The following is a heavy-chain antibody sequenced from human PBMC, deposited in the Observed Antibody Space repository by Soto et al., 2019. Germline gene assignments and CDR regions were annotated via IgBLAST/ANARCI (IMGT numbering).Heavy chain of an antibody. V-gene: IGHV3-30*02. D-gene: IGHD1-26*01. CDR2: IWYDGSNK. CDR3: AKDVVVGATTGLGDYYYYYGMDV. J-gene: IGHJ6*02. Sequence: GGSLSLSCAPSGFIFSRHGMHWVRQAPGKGLEWVALIWYDGSNKYYADSVKGRFTISRDNSKNTLYLQMNSLRAEDTAVYYCAKDVVVGATTGLGDYYYYYGMDVWGQGTTVTVSS. CDR1: GFIFSRHG.